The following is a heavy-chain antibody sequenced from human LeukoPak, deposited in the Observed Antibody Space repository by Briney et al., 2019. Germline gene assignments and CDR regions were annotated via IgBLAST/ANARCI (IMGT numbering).Heavy chain of an antibody. D-gene: IGHD2-2*01. CDR3: ARERYCSSTTCPYGDFDY. CDR1: GFTFSSYE. V-gene: IGHV3-48*03. CDR2: TSDSGSTI. J-gene: IGHJ4*02. Sequence: GGTLRLSCAASGFTFSSYEMNWVRQAPGKGLEWGSYTSDSGSTIYYAESVKGRFTISTDNAKNSLYLQMNSLRAEDTAVYYCARERYCSSTTCPYGDFDYWGQGTLATVSS.